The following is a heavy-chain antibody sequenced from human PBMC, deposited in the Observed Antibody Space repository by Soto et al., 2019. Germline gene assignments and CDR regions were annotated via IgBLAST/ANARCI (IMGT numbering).Heavy chain of an antibody. Sequence: QITLKESGPTLVEPTETLTLTCSFSGFSLTTRPMGVAWMRQPPGKALEWLAVIYWDDDKRYNPSLRSRLTITKDTSQHQVVLSMTYMEPPDTATYYCAHRLGGFSWNAGYLDYWGQGTRVTVSS. J-gene: IGHJ4*02. V-gene: IGHV2-5*02. D-gene: IGHD1-1*01. CDR1: GFSLTTRPMG. CDR2: IYWDDDK. CDR3: AHRLGGFSWNAGYLDY.